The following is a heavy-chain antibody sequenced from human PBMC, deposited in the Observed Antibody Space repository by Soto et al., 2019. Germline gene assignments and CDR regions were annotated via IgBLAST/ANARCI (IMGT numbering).Heavy chain of an antibody. CDR2: IYYSGST. CDR1: GGSISSYY. D-gene: IGHD4-17*01. V-gene: IGHV4-59*08. CDR3: ARLQPPRTVTRYYFDY. Sequence: PSETLSLTCTVSGGSISSYYWSWIRQPPGKGLEWIGYIYYSGSTNYNPSLKSRVTISVDTSKNQFSLKLSSVTAADTAVYYCARLQPPRTVTRYYFDYWGQGTLVTVSS. J-gene: IGHJ4*02.